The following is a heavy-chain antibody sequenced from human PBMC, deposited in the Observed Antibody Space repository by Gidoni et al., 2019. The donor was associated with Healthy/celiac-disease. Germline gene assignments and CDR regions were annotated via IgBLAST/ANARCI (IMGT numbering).Heavy chain of an antibody. CDR1: GFTFSSYA. Sequence: QVQLVESGGGVVQPGRSLRLSCAASGFTFSSYAMHGVRQAPGKGLEWVAVISYDGSNKYYADSVKGRFTISRDNSKNTLYLQMNSLRAEDTAVYYCARDKSPGSFDYWGQGTLVTVSS. CDR3: ARDKSPGSFDY. V-gene: IGHV3-30-3*01. J-gene: IGHJ4*02. CDR2: ISYDGSNK.